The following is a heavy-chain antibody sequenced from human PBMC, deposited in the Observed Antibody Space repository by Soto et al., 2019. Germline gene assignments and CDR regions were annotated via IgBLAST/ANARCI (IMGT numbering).Heavy chain of an antibody. CDR3: ERDGVYTAGRYYYVMDV. CDR2: ISYDGSNK. CDR1: GFTFSSYA. D-gene: IGHD5-18*01. Sequence: QVQLVESGGGVVQPGRSLRLSCAASGFTFSSYAMHWVRQAPGKGLEWVAVISYDGSNKYYADSVKGRLTISRDNSKNTLYLQMNSLRAEDTAVYYCERDGVYTAGRYYYVMDVWGQGTTVTVSS. J-gene: IGHJ6*02. V-gene: IGHV3-30-3*01.